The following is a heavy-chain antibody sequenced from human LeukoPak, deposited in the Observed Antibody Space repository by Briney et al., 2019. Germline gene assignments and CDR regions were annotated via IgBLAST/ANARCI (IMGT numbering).Heavy chain of an antibody. V-gene: IGHV1-2*02. CDR1: GYTFTGYY. Sequence: ASVKVSCKASGYTFTGYYMHWVRQAPGQGLEWMGWINPNSGGTNYAQKFQGRVTMTRDTSISTAYMELSRLRSDDTAVYYCARGGLRYRAAYYYYMDVWGKGTTVTVSS. CDR3: ARGGLRYRAAYYYYMDV. J-gene: IGHJ6*03. D-gene: IGHD3-16*02. CDR2: INPNSGGT.